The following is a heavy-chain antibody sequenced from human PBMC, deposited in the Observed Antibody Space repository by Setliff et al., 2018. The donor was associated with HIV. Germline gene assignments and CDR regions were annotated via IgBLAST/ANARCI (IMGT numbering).Heavy chain of an antibody. J-gene: IGHJ4*02. CDR3: AKGAGPTTLAEPFDS. D-gene: IGHD1-26*01. CDR2: IWYDGSIE. CDR1: GFAFDNYC. Sequence: GGSLRLSCAASGFAFDNYCMTWVRQAAGKGLEWVAVIWYDGSIEYYIDSVKGRFTISRDNSKSTLYLQMTNLRAEDTALYFCAKGAGPTTLAEPFDSWGQGTLVTVS. V-gene: IGHV3-33*08.